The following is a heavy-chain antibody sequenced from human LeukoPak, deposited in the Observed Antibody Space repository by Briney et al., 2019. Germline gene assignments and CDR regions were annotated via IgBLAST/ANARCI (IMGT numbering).Heavy chain of an antibody. V-gene: IGHV1-8*02. CDR2: MNPNSGNT. CDR3: ARVPVRGIAAAGTSGY. J-gene: IGHJ4*02. D-gene: IGHD6-13*01. Sequence: ASVKVSCKASGGTFSSYAISWVRQATGQGLEWMGWMNPNSGNTGYAQKFQGRVTMTRNTSISTAYMELSSLRSEDTAVNYCARVPVRGIAAAGTSGYWGQGTLVTVSS. CDR1: GGTFSSYA.